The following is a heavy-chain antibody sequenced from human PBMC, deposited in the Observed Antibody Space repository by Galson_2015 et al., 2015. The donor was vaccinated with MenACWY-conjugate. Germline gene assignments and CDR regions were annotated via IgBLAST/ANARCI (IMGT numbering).Heavy chain of an antibody. CDR1: GFTFSTYA. CDR3: AKADKQTCYGATCYYFDS. D-gene: IGHD4/OR15-4a*01. J-gene: IGHJ4*02. Sequence: SLRLSCAASGFTFSTYAISWVRRAPGKGLEWVSTISGVIGTTYQADSVKGRFTISRDDSKNTLYMQMNNLRAEDTALYICAKADKQTCYGATCYYFDSWVQGTLVPVSS. CDR2: ISGVIGTT. V-gene: IGHV3-23*01.